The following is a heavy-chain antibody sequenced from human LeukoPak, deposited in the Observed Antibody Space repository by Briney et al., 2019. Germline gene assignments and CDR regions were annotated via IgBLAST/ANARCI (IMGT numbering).Heavy chain of an antibody. D-gene: IGHD3-22*01. V-gene: IGHV3-33*01. Sequence: PGGSLRLSCAASGFTFSSYGMHWVRQAPGKGLEWVAVIWYDGSNKYYADSVKGRFTISRDNSKNTLYLQMNSLRAEDTAVYYCARGLPNYYDSSGYTRFDYRGQGTLVTVSS. CDR3: ARGLPNYYDSSGYTRFDY. CDR2: IWYDGSNK. J-gene: IGHJ4*02. CDR1: GFTFSSYG.